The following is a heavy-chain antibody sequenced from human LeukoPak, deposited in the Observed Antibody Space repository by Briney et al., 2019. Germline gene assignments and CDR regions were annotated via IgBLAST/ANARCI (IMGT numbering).Heavy chain of an antibody. J-gene: IGHJ4*02. CDR3: ASSRYDSSGYYGIIAY. Sequence: GGSLRLSCAASGFIFSSYSMNWVRQAPGKGLEWVSSITRSSNYIYYADSVKGRFTISRDNAKNSLYLQMNSLRAEDTAVYYCASSRYDSSGYYGIIAYWGQGTLVTVSS. CDR2: ITRSSNYI. CDR1: GFIFSSYS. D-gene: IGHD3-22*01. V-gene: IGHV3-21*01.